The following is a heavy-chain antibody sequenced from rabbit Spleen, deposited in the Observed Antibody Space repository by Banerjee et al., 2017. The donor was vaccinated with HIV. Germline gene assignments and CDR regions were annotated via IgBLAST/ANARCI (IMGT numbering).Heavy chain of an antibody. CDR1: GFSFSTYYY. V-gene: IGHV1S40*01. Sequence: QSLEESGGGLVQPEGSLALTCKASGFSFSTYYYMCWVRQAPGKGLEWIACIHGGSINNIYYASWAKGRFTISKTSSTTVTLQMTSLTAADTATYFCARFYAGYGDFGYAAMWGPGTLVTVS. CDR3: ARFYAGYGDFGYAAM. J-gene: IGHJ4*01. D-gene: IGHD7-1*01. CDR2: IHGGSINNI.